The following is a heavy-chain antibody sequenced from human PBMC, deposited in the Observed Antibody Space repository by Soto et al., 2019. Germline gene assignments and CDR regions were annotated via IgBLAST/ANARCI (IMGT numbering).Heavy chain of an antibody. V-gene: IGHV3-49*04. J-gene: IGHJ4*02. CDR3: TAGKLYPSLDFDY. CDR2: IRSKAYGGTT. D-gene: IGHD2-8*01. Sequence: EVQLVESGGGLVQPGRSLRLSCTASGFTFNDYTLSWVRQAPGKGLEWVGVIRSKAYGGTTEYAASVKGRFTISRDDSKSIAYLQMNSLKTEDTAVYYCTAGKLYPSLDFDYWGQGTLVTVSS. CDR1: GFTFNDYT.